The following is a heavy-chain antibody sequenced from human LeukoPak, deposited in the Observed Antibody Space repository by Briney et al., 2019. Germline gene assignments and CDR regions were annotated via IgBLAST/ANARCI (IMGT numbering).Heavy chain of an antibody. CDR3: ARKNGLMRWFGDLGGEESNWFDP. Sequence: ASVKVSCKASGYTFTNYGISWVRQAPGQGLEWMGWISAYNGNTKYAQKLQGRVTMTTDTSTSTAYMELRSLRSDDTAVYYCARKNGLMRWFGDLGGEESNWFDPWGQGTLVTVSS. CDR2: ISAYNGNT. J-gene: IGHJ5*02. D-gene: IGHD3-10*01. CDR1: GYTFTNYG. V-gene: IGHV1-18*01.